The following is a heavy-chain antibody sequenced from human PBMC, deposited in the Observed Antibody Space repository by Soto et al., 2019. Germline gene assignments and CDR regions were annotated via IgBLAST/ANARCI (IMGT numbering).Heavy chain of an antibody. J-gene: IGHJ6*02. CDR1: GGSISSYY. Sequence: SETLSLTCTVSGGSISSYYWSWIRQPPGKGLEWIGYIYYSGSTNYNPSLKSRVTISVDTSKNQFSLKLSSVTAADTAVYYCAREVGYCSGGSCYHPWYYYGTDVWGQGTTVPISS. D-gene: IGHD2-15*01. V-gene: IGHV4-59*01. CDR3: AREVGYCSGGSCYHPWYYYGTDV. CDR2: IYYSGST.